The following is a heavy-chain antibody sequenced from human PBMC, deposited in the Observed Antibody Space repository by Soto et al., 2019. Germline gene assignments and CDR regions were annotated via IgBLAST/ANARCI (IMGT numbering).Heavy chain of an antibody. J-gene: IGHJ6*02. CDR2: TYYRSQWYN. D-gene: IGHD6-19*01. Sequence: SQTLSLTCVISGDSVSSNSAAWNWIRQSPSRGLEWLGRTYYRSQWYNDYAVSVKGRIIINPDTSKYQFSLQLSSVTPEDTAVYYCARTVARDYYYKGVDVWGQGTTVTVSS. CDR1: GDSVSSNSAA. CDR3: ARTVARDYYYKGVDV. V-gene: IGHV6-1*01.